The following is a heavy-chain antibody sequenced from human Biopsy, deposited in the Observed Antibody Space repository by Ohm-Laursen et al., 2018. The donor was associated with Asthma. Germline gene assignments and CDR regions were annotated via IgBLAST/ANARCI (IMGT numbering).Heavy chain of an antibody. CDR2: IYSGDNT. Sequence: GSLRLSCTASGFSVSTKYMSWVRQAPGKGLEWVSLIYSGDNTYYADSVKGRFTISRDHSKLYLQMNNLRAEDTAVYHCARGDSSNWSHYYFDYWGQGTLVTVSS. CDR3: ARGDSSNWSHYYFDY. CDR1: GFSVSTKY. D-gene: IGHD3-22*01. V-gene: IGHV3-53*01. J-gene: IGHJ4*02.